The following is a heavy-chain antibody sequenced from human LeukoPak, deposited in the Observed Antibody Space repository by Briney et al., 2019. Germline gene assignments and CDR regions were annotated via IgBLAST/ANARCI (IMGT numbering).Heavy chain of an antibody. Sequence: GESLKISCKGSGYTFTNYWIGWVRQMPGKGLEWMGIIYPGDFNTRYSPSFQGQVTISADKSISTAYLQWSSLKASDTAMYYCARPEYGASDYWGQGTMVTVSS. D-gene: IGHD2-2*01. CDR3: ARPEYGASDY. J-gene: IGHJ3*01. CDR1: GYTFTNYW. V-gene: IGHV5-51*01. CDR2: IYPGDFNT.